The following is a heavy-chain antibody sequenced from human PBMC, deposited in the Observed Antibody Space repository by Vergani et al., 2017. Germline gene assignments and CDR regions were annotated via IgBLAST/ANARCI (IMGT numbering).Heavy chain of an antibody. CDR3: ERHTTYTDS. V-gene: IGHV5-51*01. Sequence: EVELVQSGPEMRKPGVSLKISCKGSEYSFGNYWIGWGRQMPGKGLEWMGIIYPADSDTRYSPSFQGQVTISADKSISTAFLQWDSLKASDTALYYCERHTTYTDSWGQGTLVTVSS. CDR1: EYSFGNYW. D-gene: IGHD1-1*01. J-gene: IGHJ4*02. CDR2: IYPADSDT.